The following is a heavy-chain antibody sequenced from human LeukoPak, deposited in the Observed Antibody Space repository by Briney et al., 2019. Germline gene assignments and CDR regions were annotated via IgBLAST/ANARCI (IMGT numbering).Heavy chain of an antibody. CDR3: ARSRPGRFLEWLSTLDFDY. D-gene: IGHD3-3*01. Sequence: GASVKVSCKASGYTFTGYYMHWVRQAPGQGLEWMGWINPNSGGTNYAQKFQGRVTMTRVTSISTAYMELSRLRSDDTAVYYCARSRPGRFLEWLSTLDFDYWGQGTLVTVSS. V-gene: IGHV1-2*02. CDR2: INPNSGGT. CDR1: GYTFTGYY. J-gene: IGHJ4*02.